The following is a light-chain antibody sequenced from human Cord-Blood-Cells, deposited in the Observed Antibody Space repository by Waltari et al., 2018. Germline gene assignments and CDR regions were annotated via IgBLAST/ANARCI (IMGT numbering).Light chain of an antibody. CDR1: SSNIGSNY. Sequence: QSVLTQPPSASGTPGPRVTISCSGSSSNIGSNYVYWYQQLPGTAPKLLIYRNNQRPSGVPDRFSGSKSGTSASLAISGLRSEDEADYYCAAWDDSLSGWVFGGVTKLTVL. CDR3: AAWDDSLSGWV. CDR2: RNN. V-gene: IGLV1-47*01. J-gene: IGLJ3*02.